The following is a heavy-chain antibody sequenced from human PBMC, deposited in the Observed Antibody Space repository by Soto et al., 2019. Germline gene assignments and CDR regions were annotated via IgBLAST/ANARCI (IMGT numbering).Heavy chain of an antibody. J-gene: IGHJ6*02. CDR3: AKDRAYYYDSSGYRPGYYYYGMDV. CDR2: ISGSGGST. D-gene: IGHD3-22*01. V-gene: IGHV3-23*01. Sequence: PGGSLRLSCAASGFTFSSYAMSWVRQAPGKGLEWVSAISGSGGSTYYADSVKGRFTISRDNSKNTLYLQMNSLRAEDTAVYYCAKDRAYYYDSSGYRPGYYYYGMDVWGQGTTVTVSS. CDR1: GFTFSSYA.